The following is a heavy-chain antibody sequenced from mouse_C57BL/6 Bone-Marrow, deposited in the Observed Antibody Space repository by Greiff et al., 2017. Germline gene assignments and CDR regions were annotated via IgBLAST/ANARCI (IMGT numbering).Heavy chain of an antibody. CDR3: ARGGSVFAY. Sequence: QVQLQQSGAELVKPGASVKLSCKASGYTFTSYWMQWVKQRHGQGLEWIGEIDPSDSYTNYNQKFKGKATLTVDTSSSTAYMQLSSLTSEDSAVYYCARGGSVFAYWGQGTLVTVSA. V-gene: IGHV1-50*01. J-gene: IGHJ3*01. CDR1: GYTFTSYW. CDR2: IDPSDSYT.